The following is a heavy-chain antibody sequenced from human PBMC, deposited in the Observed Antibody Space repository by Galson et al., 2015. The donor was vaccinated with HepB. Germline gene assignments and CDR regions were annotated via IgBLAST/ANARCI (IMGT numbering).Heavy chain of an antibody. CDR2: VTWNSGSM. V-gene: IGHV3-9*01. Sequence: SLRLSCAASGFTFDDYSMHWVRQAPGKGLEWVSGVTWNSGSMDYADSVKGRFTISRDNAKNSLYLQMNSLRSEDTALYYCAKVSAVGSGWSEGFDSWGQGTLVTVSS. D-gene: IGHD6-19*01. J-gene: IGHJ4*02. CDR1: GFTFDDYS. CDR3: AKVSAVGSGWSEGFDS.